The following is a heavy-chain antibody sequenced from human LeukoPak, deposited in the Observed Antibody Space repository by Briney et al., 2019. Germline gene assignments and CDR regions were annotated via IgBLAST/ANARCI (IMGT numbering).Heavy chain of an antibody. J-gene: IGHJ4*02. V-gene: IGHV4-59*01. D-gene: IGHD1-20*01. CDR1: GGSISSYY. CDR3: ARVNNWNDGIDY. Sequence: SETLSLTCTVSGGSISSYYWSWIRQPPGKGLEWIGYIYYSGSTNYNPPLKSRVTISVDTSKNQFSLKLSSVTAADTAVYYCARVNNWNDGIDYWGQGTLVTVSS. CDR2: IYYSGST.